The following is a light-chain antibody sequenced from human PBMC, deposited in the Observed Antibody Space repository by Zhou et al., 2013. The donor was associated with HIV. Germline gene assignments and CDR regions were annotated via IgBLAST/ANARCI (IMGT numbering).Light chain of an antibody. Sequence: DIQMTQSPSSLSASVGDRVTITCRASQDISNSLAWYQQKPGKVPKVLIYGASTLQPGVPSRFSGRRSGTDFTLTISSLQPEDLATYYCQQSYNTPLTFGGGTKMEIK. CDR2: GAS. V-gene: IGKV1-27*01. CDR3: QQSYNTPLT. CDR1: QDISNS. J-gene: IGKJ4*01.